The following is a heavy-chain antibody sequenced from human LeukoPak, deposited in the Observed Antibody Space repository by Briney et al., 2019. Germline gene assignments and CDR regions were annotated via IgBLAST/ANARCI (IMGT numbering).Heavy chain of an antibody. CDR3: ARKSHSGSYSDAFDI. CDR1: GYSFTSYW. D-gene: IGHD1-26*01. V-gene: IGHV5-51*01. Sequence: GESLKISCKGSGYSFTSYWIGWVRQMPGKGLEWMGIIYPGDSDTRYSPSFQGQVTISADKSISTAYLQWSSLKASDTAMYYCARKSHSGSYSDAFDIWGQGTMVTVSS. J-gene: IGHJ3*02. CDR2: IYPGDSDT.